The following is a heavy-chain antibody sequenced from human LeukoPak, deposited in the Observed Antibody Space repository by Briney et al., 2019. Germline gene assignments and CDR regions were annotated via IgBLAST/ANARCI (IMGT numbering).Heavy chain of an antibody. Sequence: GGPLRLSCAASGFTFSSYWMICVRQAPGKGREWVANIKQDGSEKHYVDSVKGRFTISRDNAKNSLYLQMNSLRAEDTAVYYCAKGSRVSRPYFFDYWGQGTLVTVSS. CDR2: IKQDGSEK. V-gene: IGHV3-7*03. D-gene: IGHD6-6*01. J-gene: IGHJ4*02. CDR3: AKGSRVSRPYFFDY. CDR1: GFTFSSYW.